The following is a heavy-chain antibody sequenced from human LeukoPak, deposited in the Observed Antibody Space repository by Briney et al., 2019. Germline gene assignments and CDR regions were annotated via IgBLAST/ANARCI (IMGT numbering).Heavy chain of an antibody. Sequence: PGGSLRLSCEASGFSFSDYAMTWVRQAPGEGLEWVSSITGLGYSTFYADSVKGRFIISRDKSKKTFYLQMNSLRVEDTATYFCAKDSGFDYMDSWGQGTLVTVSS. CDR2: ITGLGYST. J-gene: IGHJ4*02. D-gene: IGHD5-12*01. V-gene: IGHV3-23*01. CDR1: GFSFSDYA. CDR3: AKDSGFDYMDS.